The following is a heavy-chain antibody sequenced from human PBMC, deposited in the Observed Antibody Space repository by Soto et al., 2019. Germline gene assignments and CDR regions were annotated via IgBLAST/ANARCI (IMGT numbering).Heavy chain of an antibody. CDR2: IKSKTDGGTT. D-gene: IGHD3-22*01. V-gene: IGHV3-15*07. Sequence: GGSLRLSCAASGFTFSNAWMNWVRQAPGKGLEWVGRIKSKTDGGTTDYAAPVKGRFTISRDDSKNTLYLQMNSLKTEDTAVYYCTTDPYMYYYDSSGYYPRPDYWGQGTLVTVSS. J-gene: IGHJ4*02. CDR1: GFTFSNAW. CDR3: TTDPYMYYYDSSGYYPRPDY.